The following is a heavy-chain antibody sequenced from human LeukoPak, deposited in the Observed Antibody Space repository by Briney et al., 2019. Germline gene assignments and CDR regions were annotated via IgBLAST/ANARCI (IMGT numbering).Heavy chain of an antibody. CDR3: ARDGVGYYDSSGYYYFQH. D-gene: IGHD3-22*01. Sequence: ASVTVSCKASGYTFTGYYMHWVRQAPGQGLEWMGWINPNNGGAKYAQKFQGRVTMTRDTSISTAYMELSRLRSDDTAVYYCARDGVGYYDSSGYYYFQHWGQGTLVTVSS. CDR2: INPNNGGA. V-gene: IGHV1-2*02. J-gene: IGHJ1*01. CDR1: GYTFTGYY.